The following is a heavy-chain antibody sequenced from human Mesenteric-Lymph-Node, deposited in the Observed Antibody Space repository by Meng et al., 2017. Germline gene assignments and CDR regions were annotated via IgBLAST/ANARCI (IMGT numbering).Heavy chain of an antibody. CDR2: IKQDGSEK. CDR1: GFTFSSYW. V-gene: IGHV3-7*03. D-gene: IGHD1-26*01. CDR3: AKAGDGGWERDYFDY. J-gene: IGHJ4*02. Sequence: GRVGASGGGLVQPGGSLRLSCAASGFTFSSYWMSWVRQAPGKGLEWVANIKQDGSEKYYVDSVKGRFTISRDNAKNSLYLQMNSLRAEDTAIYHCAKAGDGGWERDYFDYWGQGTLVTVSS.